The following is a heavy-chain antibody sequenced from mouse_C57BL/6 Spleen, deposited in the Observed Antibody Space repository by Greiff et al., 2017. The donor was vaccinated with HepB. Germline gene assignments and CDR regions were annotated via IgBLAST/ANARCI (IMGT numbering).Heavy chain of an antibody. V-gene: IGHV1-19*01. D-gene: IGHD1-1*01. CDR3: AKRGYYGSSYYFDY. CDR2: INPYNGGT. Sequence: EVKLMESGPVLVKPGASVKMSCKASGYTFTDYYMNWVKQSHGKSLEWIGVINPYNGGTSYNQKFKGKATLTVDKSSSTAYMELNSLTSEDSAVYYCAKRGYYGSSYYFDYWGQGTTLTVSS. CDR1: GYTFTDYY. J-gene: IGHJ2*01.